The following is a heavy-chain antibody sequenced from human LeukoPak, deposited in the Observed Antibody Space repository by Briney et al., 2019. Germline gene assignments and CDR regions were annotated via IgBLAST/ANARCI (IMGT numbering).Heavy chain of an antibody. CDR1: GYSFTSYG. J-gene: IGHJ4*02. CDR2: ISAYNGNT. V-gene: IGHV1-18*01. CDR3: AMRVSGWYSPFDY. Sequence: ASVKVSCKASGYSFTSYGISWVRQAPGQGLEWMGWISAYNGNTNYAQKFQGRVTMTTDTSTSTAYMELRSLRSDDTAVYYCAMRVSGWYSPFDYWGQGTLVTVSS. D-gene: IGHD6-19*01.